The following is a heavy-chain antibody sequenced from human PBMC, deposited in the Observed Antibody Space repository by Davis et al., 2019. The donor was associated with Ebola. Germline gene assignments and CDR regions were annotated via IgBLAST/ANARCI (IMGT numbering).Heavy chain of an antibody. Sequence: ASVKVSCKASGYTFTSYYIHWVRQAPGQGLEWMGIVNPRGVSTSYAQKFQGRVTMTRDTSTSTVYMELSSLRSEDTAVYYCAREGPGYSSGWYGTNAFDIWGQGTMVTVSS. J-gene: IGHJ3*02. D-gene: IGHD6-19*01. CDR3: AREGPGYSSGWYGTNAFDI. V-gene: IGHV1-46*01. CDR1: GYTFTSYY. CDR2: VNPRGVST.